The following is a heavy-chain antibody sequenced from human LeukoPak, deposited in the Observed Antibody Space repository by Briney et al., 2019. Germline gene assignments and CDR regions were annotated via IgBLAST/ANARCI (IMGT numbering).Heavy chain of an antibody. CDR1: GGTFSSYA. J-gene: IGHJ3*02. Sequence: GASVKVSCKASGGTFSSYAISWVRQAPGQGLEWMGGIIPIFGTANYAQKFQGRVTITADESTSTAYMELSSLRSEDTAVYYCAEVVRYSSSSMGAFDIWGQGTMVTVSS. V-gene: IGHV1-69*13. D-gene: IGHD6-6*01. CDR2: IIPIFGTA. CDR3: AEVVRYSSSSMGAFDI.